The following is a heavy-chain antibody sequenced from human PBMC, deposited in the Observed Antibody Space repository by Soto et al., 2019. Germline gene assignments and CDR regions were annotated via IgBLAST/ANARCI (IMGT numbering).Heavy chain of an antibody. D-gene: IGHD4-17*01. J-gene: IGHJ4*02. CDR2: IYYSGST. CDR1: GGSISSYY. Sequence: SETLSLTCTVSGGSISSYYWSWIRQPPGKGLEWIGYIYYSGSTNYNPSLKSRVTISVDTSKNQFSLKLSSVTAADTAVYYCARIRRYGDRIYYFDYWGLGTLVTVSS. V-gene: IGHV4-59*01. CDR3: ARIRRYGDRIYYFDY.